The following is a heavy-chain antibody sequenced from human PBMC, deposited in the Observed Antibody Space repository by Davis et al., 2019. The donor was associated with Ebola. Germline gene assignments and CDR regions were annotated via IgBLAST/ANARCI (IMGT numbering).Heavy chain of an antibody. CDR1: GYTFSSYD. Sequence: ASVKVSCKASGYTFSSYDINWVRQATGQGLEWVGWMNPNSGNTGYAQKFQGRVTMTRDTSISTAYMELSSLRSEDTAVYYCASSRTIFGVVTTNWFDPWGQGTLVTVSS. J-gene: IGHJ5*02. CDR2: MNPNSGNT. D-gene: IGHD3-3*01. V-gene: IGHV1-8*01. CDR3: ASSRTIFGVVTTNWFDP.